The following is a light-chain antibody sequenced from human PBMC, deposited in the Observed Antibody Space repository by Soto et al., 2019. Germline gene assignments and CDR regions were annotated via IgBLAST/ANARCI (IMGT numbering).Light chain of an antibody. V-gene: IGKV1-5*03. CDR2: RAS. CDR1: QSIRSW. Sequence: DIQMTQSPSTLPASVGDRVTVTCRASQSIRSWLAWYQEKPGKAPKLLIYRASTLQSGVPSRFSASGSGTEFILTISSLQPDDFATYYCQLYNTYSGTFGQGTKVDIK. CDR3: QLYNTYSGT. J-gene: IGKJ1*01.